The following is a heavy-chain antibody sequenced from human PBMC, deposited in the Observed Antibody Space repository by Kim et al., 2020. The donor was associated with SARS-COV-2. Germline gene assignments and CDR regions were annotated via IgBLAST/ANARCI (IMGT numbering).Heavy chain of an antibody. CDR3: ARGQRGVTVALFEY. CDR2: TYYRSKWYE. D-gene: IGHD4-17*01. V-gene: IGHV6-1*01. Sequence: SQTLSLTCAISGDSISNTGVSWNWIRQSPSRGLEWLGRTYYRSKWYEDSAVSVKSRIAVNPDTSKNQFSLRLNSVTPDDTAVYYCARGQRGVTVALFEYWGQGILVTV. J-gene: IGHJ4*02. CDR1: GDSISNTGVS.